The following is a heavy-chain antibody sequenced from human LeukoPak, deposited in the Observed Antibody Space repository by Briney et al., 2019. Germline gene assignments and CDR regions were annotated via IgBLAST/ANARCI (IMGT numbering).Heavy chain of an antibody. CDR3: ARGSSVLLWFGELLLPYYYYYGMDV. V-gene: IGHV4-4*07. J-gene: IGHJ6*02. D-gene: IGHD3-10*01. CDR2: IYTSGST. Sequence: PSETLSLTCTVSGGSISSYYWSWIRQPAGKGLEWIGRIYTSGSTNYNPSLKSRVTMSVDTSKNQFSLKLSSVTAADTAVYYCARGSSVLLWFGELLLPYYYYYGMDVWGQGTTVTVSS. CDR1: GGSISSYY.